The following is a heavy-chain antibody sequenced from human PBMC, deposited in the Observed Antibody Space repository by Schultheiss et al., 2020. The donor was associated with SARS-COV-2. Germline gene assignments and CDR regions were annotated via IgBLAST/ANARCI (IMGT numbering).Heavy chain of an antibody. CDR3: ASSTIFRPYYYYYYMDV. V-gene: IGHV4-39*07. CDR2: IYHSGST. Sequence: SETLSLTCTVSGGSISSSSYYWSWIRQPPGKGLEWIGSIYHSGSTYYNPSLKSRVTISVDTSKNQFSLKLSSVTAADTAVYYCASSTIFRPYYYYYYMDVWGKGTTVTVSS. D-gene: IGHD3-3*01. CDR1: GGSISSSSYY. J-gene: IGHJ6*03.